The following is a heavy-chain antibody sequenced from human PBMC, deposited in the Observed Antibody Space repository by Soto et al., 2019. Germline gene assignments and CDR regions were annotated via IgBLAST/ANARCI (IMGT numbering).Heavy chain of an antibody. J-gene: IGHJ6*03. D-gene: IGHD3-10*01. CDR1: GYTFTSYY. CDR3: AGPASGYYYGSGSYRPYYMDV. Sequence: ASVKVSCKASGYTFTSYYMHWVRQAPGQGLEWMGIINPSGGSTSYAQKFQGRVTMTRDTSTSTVYMELSSLRSEDTAVYYCAGPASGYYYGSGSYRPYYMDVWGKGTTVTVS. V-gene: IGHV1-46*03. CDR2: INPSGGST.